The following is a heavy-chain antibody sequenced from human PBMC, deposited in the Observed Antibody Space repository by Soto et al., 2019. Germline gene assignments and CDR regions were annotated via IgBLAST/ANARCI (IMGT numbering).Heavy chain of an antibody. CDR2: INPKSGGT. J-gene: IGHJ6*02. Sequence: SVKVSCKSSGYSFTDYHIHWVRQAPGQGLEWLGRINPKSGGTSTAQKFQGWVTMTTDTSISTASMELTRLTSDDTAIYYCARGDSTDCSNGVCSFFYNHDMDVWGQGTTVTVSS. V-gene: IGHV1-2*04. D-gene: IGHD2-8*01. CDR1: GYSFTDYH. CDR3: ARGDSTDCSNGVCSFFYNHDMDV.